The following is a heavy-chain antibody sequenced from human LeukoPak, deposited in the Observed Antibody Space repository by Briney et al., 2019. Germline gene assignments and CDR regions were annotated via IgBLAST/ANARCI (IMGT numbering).Heavy chain of an antibody. V-gene: IGHV3-7*03. CDR3: VRNLAVAGTCFDS. D-gene: IGHD6-19*01. CDR1: GFTFRNYW. J-gene: IGHJ4*02. CDR2: IKQDGSDR. Sequence: QPGGSLRLSCAASGFTFRNYWMSWVRQAPGTGLEWVANIKQDGSDRNYVTSVRGRFTISRDNAESSLYVQMNSLRVEDTAVYYCVRNLAVAGTCFDSWGQGTLVTVSS.